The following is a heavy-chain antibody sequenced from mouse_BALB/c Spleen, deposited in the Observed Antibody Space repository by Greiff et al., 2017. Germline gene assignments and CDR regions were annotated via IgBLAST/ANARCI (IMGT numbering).Heavy chain of an antibody. CDR3: ASRRYDVGFAY. J-gene: IGHJ3*01. Sequence: EVKLMESGGGLVKPGGSLKLSCAASGFTFSDYYMYWVRQTPEKRLEWVATISDGGSYTYYPDSVKGRFTISRDNAKNNLYLQMSSLKSEDTAMYYCASRRYDVGFAYWGQGTLVTVSA. V-gene: IGHV5-4*02. CDR2: ISDGGSYT. CDR1: GFTFSDYY. D-gene: IGHD2-14*01.